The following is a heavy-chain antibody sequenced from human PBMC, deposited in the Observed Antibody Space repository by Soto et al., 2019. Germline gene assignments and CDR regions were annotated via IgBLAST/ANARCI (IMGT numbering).Heavy chain of an antibody. CDR1: GFTFSSYS. V-gene: IGHV3-21*01. Sequence: GGSLRLSCAASGFTFSSYSMNWVRQAPGKGLEWVSSISSSSSYIYYADSVKGRFTISRDNAKNSLYLQMNSLRAEDTAVYYCARDQRSGSSGWYAWYFDLWGRGTLVTVSS. CDR3: ARDQRSGSSGWYAWYFDL. D-gene: IGHD6-19*01. CDR2: ISSSSSYI. J-gene: IGHJ2*01.